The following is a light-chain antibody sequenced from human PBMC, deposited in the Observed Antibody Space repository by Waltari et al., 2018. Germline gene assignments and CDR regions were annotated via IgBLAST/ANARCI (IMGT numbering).Light chain of an antibody. J-gene: IGKJ2*04. V-gene: IGKV3-20*01. CDR1: QSVSSNY. CDR2: GLS. Sequence: EIVLTQFPGTPSLSPGESATLSRRASQSVSSNYLAWYQQRPGQPPRLLIYGLSNRAPGIPDRFSGSGSRTDFTLTIRRLGPEDFAVYYCQQYGNSPPWSFGQGTVLEIK. CDR3: QQYGNSPPWS.